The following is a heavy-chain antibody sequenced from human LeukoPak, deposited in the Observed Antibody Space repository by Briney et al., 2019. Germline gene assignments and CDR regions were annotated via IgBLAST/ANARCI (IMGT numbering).Heavy chain of an antibody. CDR2: IYYSGST. V-gene: IGHV4-59*08. D-gene: IGHD2-8*01. CDR3: ARLNNGGTIGY. Sequence: SETLSLTCTVSGGSISSHYWSWIRQPPGKGLEWIGYIYYSGSTNYNPSLKSRVTISVDTSKNQFSLKLSSVTAADTAVYYCARLNNGGTIGYWGQGTLVTVSS. CDR1: GGSISSHY. J-gene: IGHJ4*02.